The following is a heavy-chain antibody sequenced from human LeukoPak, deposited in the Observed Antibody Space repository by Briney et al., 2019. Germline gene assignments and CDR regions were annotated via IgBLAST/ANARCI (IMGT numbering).Heavy chain of an antibody. CDR2: ISAYNGDT. CDR1: GYTFTNYG. Sequence: ASVKVSCKASGYTFTNYGISWVRQAPGQGLEWMGWISAYNGDTSYAQKLQGRVTMTTGTSTSTAYMELGSLGSDDTAVYYCARVGEYCTGISCLDYWSQGTLVTVSS. CDR3: ARVGEYCTGISCLDY. J-gene: IGHJ4*02. V-gene: IGHV1-18*01. D-gene: IGHD2-2*01.